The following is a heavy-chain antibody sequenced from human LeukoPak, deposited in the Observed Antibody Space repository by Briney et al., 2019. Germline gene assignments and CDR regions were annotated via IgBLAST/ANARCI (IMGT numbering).Heavy chain of an antibody. CDR1: GFTFSSYG. Sequence: QTGGSLRLSCAASGFTFSSYGMHWVRQAPGKGLEWVAVISYDGSNKYYADSVKGRFTISRDNSKNTLYLQMNSLRAEDTAVYYCARDLRGTGYNFDYWGQGALVTVSS. D-gene: IGHD3/OR15-3a*01. CDR2: ISYDGSNK. V-gene: IGHV3-30*03. CDR3: ARDLRGTGYNFDY. J-gene: IGHJ4*02.